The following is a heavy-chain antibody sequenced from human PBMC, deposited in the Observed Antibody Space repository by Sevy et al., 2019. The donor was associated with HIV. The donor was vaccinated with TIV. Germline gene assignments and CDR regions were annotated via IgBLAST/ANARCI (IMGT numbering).Heavy chain of an antibody. CDR2: IYWDDDT. Sequence: SGPTLVNPTQTLTLTCSFSGFSFSSSGVGVGWIRQAPGKAPEWLAMIYWDDDTRYSQPLQSRITITKDTSKDQVVLTLANVDPVDSGTYYCAHRRSKGVTITEFDFWGQGIPVTVSS. CDR3: AHRRSKGVTITEFDF. V-gene: IGHV2-5*02. D-gene: IGHD3-9*01. CDR1: GFSFSSSGVG. J-gene: IGHJ4*02.